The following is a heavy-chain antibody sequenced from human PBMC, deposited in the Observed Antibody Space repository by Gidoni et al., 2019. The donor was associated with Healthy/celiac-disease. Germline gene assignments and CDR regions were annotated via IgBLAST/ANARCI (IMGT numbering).Heavy chain of an antibody. CDR3: ARDLGSGWYDY. D-gene: IGHD6-19*01. V-gene: IGHV3-30-3*01. CDR1: GFTFSSYA. J-gene: IGHJ4*02. Sequence: QVHLVESGGGVVQPGRSLRLSCAALGFTFSSYAMHWVRQAPGKGLEWVEVISYDGSNKYYADSVKGRFTISRDNSKNTLYLQMNSLRAEDTAVYYCARDLGSGWYDYWGQGTLVTVSS. CDR2: ISYDGSNK.